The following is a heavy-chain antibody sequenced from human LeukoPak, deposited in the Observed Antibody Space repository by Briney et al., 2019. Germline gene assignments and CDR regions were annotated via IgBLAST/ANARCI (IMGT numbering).Heavy chain of an antibody. CDR1: GYSISSISSTYY. Sequence: PSETLSLTCTVSGYSISSISSTYYWGWVRQSPGKGLEWIGSIYHSGSTYYNPSLQSRVTISIDTSKNQFSLKLSSVTAADTAVYYCARHGSHTLVYLLDYWGQGTLVTVSS. CDR2: IYHSGST. D-gene: IGHD2-8*01. J-gene: IGHJ4*02. V-gene: IGHV4-38-2*02. CDR3: ARHGSHTLVYLLDY.